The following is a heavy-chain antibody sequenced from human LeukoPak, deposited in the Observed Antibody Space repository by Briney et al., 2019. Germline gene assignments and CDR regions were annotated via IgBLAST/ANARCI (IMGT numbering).Heavy chain of an antibody. J-gene: IGHJ4*02. Sequence: GGSLRLSCAGSGFTFSDYYMSWIRQAPGNGLEWVSYISSSDTTIYYADSVKGRFTISRDNAQNSLYLQMNTLRADDTAVYYCARADCSSTSCYELDYWGQGTLVTVSS. CDR2: ISSSDTTI. CDR3: ARADCSSTSCYELDY. CDR1: GFTFSDYY. V-gene: IGHV3-11*04. D-gene: IGHD2-2*01.